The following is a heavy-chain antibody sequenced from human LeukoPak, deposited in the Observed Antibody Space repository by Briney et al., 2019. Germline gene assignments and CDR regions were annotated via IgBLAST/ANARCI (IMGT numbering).Heavy chain of an antibody. CDR2: ISWNSGSI. Sequence: PGGSLRLSCAASGFTFDDYAMHWVRQAPGKGLEWVSGISWNSGSIGYADSVKGRFTISRDNAKNSLYLQMNSLRAEDTALYYCAKALAEAEFDYWGQGTLVTVSS. CDR3: AKALAEAEFDY. J-gene: IGHJ4*02. CDR1: GFTFDDYA. V-gene: IGHV3-9*01.